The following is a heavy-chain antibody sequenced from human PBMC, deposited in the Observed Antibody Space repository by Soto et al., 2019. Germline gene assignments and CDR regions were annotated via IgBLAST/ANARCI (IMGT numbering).Heavy chain of an antibody. D-gene: IGHD3-10*01. CDR2: IWYDGSNK. V-gene: IGHV3-33*01. J-gene: IGHJ6*02. CDR1: GFTFSSYG. CDR3: AREPVGITMVRGTGMDV. Sequence: GGSLRLSCVASGFTFSSYGMHWVRQAPGKGLEWVAVIWYDGSNKYYVDSVKGRFTISRDNSKNTLYLQMNSLRAEDTAVYYCAREPVGITMVRGTGMDVWGQGTTVTVSS.